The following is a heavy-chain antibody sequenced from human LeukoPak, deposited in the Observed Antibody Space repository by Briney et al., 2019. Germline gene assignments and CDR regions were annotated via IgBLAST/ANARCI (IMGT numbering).Heavy chain of an antibody. CDR3: ARYVRIAARHSYYGMNV. J-gene: IGHJ6*02. CDR1: GFTFSSYS. CDR2: ISDSSSYI. D-gene: IGHD6-6*01. Sequence: SGGSLRLSCAASGFTFSSYSMHWVRQAPGKGLEWVSSISDSSSYIYYADSVKGRFTISRDNAKNSLYLRMNSLRAEDTAVYYCARYVRIAARHSYYGMNVWGQGTTVTVSS. V-gene: IGHV3-21*01.